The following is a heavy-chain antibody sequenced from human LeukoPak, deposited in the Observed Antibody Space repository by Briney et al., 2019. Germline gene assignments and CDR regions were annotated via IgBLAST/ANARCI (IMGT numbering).Heavy chain of an antibody. D-gene: IGHD6-13*01. CDR2: LYSGGTT. J-gene: IGHJ4*02. CDR3: ASPGPGGAAAGLFDY. Sequence: GGSLRLSCAASGFTVRSNYMSWVRQAPGKGLEWVSVLYSGGTTFYADSVKGRFTISRDNSMNTLYLQMKSLRPEDTAVYYCASPGPGGAAAGLFDYWGQGTLVTVSS. CDR1: GFTVRSNY. V-gene: IGHV3-53*05.